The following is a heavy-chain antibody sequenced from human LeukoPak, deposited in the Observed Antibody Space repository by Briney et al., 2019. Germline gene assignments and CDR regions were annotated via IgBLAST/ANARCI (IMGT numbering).Heavy chain of an antibody. J-gene: IGHJ6*03. D-gene: IGHD6-6*01. CDR3: AKDGAARPTIYYYYYYMDV. CDR2: ISGSGGST. Sequence: GGSLRLSCAASGFTFSSYAMSWVRQAPGKGLEWVSAISGSGGSTYYADSVKGRFTISRGNSKNTLYLQMNSLRAEDTAVYYCAKDGAARPTIYYYYYYMDVWGKGTTVTVSS. V-gene: IGHV3-23*01. CDR1: GFTFSSYA.